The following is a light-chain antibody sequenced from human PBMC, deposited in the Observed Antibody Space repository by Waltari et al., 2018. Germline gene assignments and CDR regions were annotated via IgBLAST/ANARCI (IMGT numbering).Light chain of an antibody. CDR2: AES. CDR1: QSIRNY. Sequence: DIQMTQSPSSLSASVGDRVTITCRASQSIRNYLNWYQQKPGKAPKLLIYAESSLQGGVPSRFSGSGSGTDFTLTISSLQPDDFATYYCQQSYSTPITFGQGTRLEIK. J-gene: IGKJ5*01. CDR3: QQSYSTPIT. V-gene: IGKV1-39*01.